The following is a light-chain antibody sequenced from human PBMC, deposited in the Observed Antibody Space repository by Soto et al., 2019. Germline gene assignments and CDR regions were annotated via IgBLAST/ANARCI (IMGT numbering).Light chain of an antibody. CDR1: SGDVGFYNF. Sequence: QSALTQPPSASGSPGQSLTISCTGTSGDVGFYNFVSWYQQRPGKAPKLVIYEVTKRPSGVPDRFSGSKSGSTASLTVSGLQADDEADYYCASYAGTKLFVFGSGTKVTVL. J-gene: IGLJ1*01. CDR3: ASYAGTKLFV. CDR2: EVT. V-gene: IGLV2-8*01.